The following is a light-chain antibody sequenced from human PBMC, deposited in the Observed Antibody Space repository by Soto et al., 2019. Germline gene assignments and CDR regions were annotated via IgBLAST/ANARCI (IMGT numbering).Light chain of an antibody. V-gene: IGLV2-14*01. J-gene: IGLJ1*01. CDR1: SSDDGGYNF. CDR2: DVT. CDR3: ISYTTSSTYV. Sequence: QSVLTQPASVSGSPGQSIAISCTGTSSDDGGYNFVSWYQQHPGNAPKLILYDVTNRPSGVSDRFSGSKSGNTASLTISGLQADDEADYYCISYTTSSTYVFGTGTKLTVL.